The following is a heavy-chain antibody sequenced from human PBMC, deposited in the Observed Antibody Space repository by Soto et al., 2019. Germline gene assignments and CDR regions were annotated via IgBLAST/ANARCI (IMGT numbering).Heavy chain of an antibody. CDR3: ARDGLPGEGIALDY. J-gene: IGHJ4*02. CDR1: GYIFASYT. CDR2: INTANGGT. D-gene: IGHD2-21*01. Sequence: ASVKVSCKTSGYIFASYTLFWVRQAPGQRLEWIGWINTANGGTKYSQIFKGRVTLTVDTPGTTAYLELGSLVYEDTAIYYCARDGLPGEGIALDYWGQGSLVTVSS. V-gene: IGHV1-3*04.